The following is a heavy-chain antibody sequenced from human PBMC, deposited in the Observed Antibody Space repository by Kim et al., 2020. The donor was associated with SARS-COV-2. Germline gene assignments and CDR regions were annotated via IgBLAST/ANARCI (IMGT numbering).Heavy chain of an antibody. Sequence: YNTPSLNSRVTISVDTSKNQFSRTLSAVTAADTALYYCARIVIAARPVDYWGQGTLVTVSS. CDR3: ARIVIAARPVDY. J-gene: IGHJ4*02. V-gene: IGHV4-39*01. D-gene: IGHD6-6*01.